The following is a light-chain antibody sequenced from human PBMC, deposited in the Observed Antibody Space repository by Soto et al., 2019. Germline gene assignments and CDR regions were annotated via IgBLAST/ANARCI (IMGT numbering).Light chain of an antibody. Sequence: EIVLTQSPGTLSLSPGERATLSCRASQSVSTSYLSWYQQKPGQAPRLLIYGTSSRATDIPDRFSGSGSGTAFTLTISRLEPEDFAVYFCQQYTSSPAITFGQGTRLDMK. J-gene: IGKJ5*01. CDR1: QSVSTSY. CDR3: QQYTSSPAIT. CDR2: GTS. V-gene: IGKV3-20*01.